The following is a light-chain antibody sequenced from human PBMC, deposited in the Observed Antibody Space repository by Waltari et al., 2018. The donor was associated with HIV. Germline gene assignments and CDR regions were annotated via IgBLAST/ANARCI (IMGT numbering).Light chain of an antibody. CDR3: CSHAVNLIFA. J-gene: IGLJ1*01. Sequence: QSALTQPHSVSGSPGQSLTISCTGTSSYVATFVSWYQHHPCKAPKVIIYDVSKRPAGVPDRFSASKSGNTAFLTISGLQAEDEADYHCCSHAVNLIFAFGTGTKVTVL. CDR1: SSYVATF. CDR2: DVS. V-gene: IGLV2-11*01.